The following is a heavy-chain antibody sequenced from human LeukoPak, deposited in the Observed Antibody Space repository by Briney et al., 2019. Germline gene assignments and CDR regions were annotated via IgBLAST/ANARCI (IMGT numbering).Heavy chain of an antibody. CDR3: ARDIVNGPFVTSLES. Sequence: GGSLRLSCAVSGFSVNSNYMSWVRQVPEKGLQWVSHLSSDGNTEYYADSVRVRFTMSRDNAKNSLDLHMNSLRTEETAVYYCARDIVNGPFVTSLESWGQGALVTVSS. CDR1: GFSVNSNY. CDR2: LSSDGNTE. V-gene: IGHV3-11*04. J-gene: IGHJ4*02. D-gene: IGHD2-8*01.